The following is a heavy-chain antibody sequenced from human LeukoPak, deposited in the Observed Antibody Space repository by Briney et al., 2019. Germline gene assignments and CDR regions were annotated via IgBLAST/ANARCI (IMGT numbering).Heavy chain of an antibody. D-gene: IGHD3-3*01. V-gene: IGHV4-4*07. CDR3: ARDAGDFWSGEPYYYYYMDV. Sequence: SETLSLTCTVSGGSIAGFYWSWFRQSPGKGLEWIGRIYTSGSTNYNPSLKSRVTMSVDTSKNQFSLKLSSVTAADTAVYYCARDAGDFWSGEPYYYYYMDVWGKGTTVTVSS. CDR1: GGSIAGFY. CDR2: IYTSGST. J-gene: IGHJ6*03.